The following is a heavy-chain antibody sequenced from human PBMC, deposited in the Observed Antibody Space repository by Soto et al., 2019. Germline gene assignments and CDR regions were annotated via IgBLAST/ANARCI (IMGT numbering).Heavy chain of an antibody. CDR1: GGSISSYY. V-gene: IGHV4-4*07. CDR2: IYTSGST. D-gene: IGHD3-22*01. Sequence: SETLSLTCTVSGGSISSYYWSWIRQPAGKGLEWIGRIYTSGSTNYNPSLKSRVTMSVDTSKNQFSLKLSSVTAADTAVYYCARDSAYYYDSSGYYNWFDPWGQGTLVTVSS. CDR3: ARDSAYYYDSSGYYNWFDP. J-gene: IGHJ5*02.